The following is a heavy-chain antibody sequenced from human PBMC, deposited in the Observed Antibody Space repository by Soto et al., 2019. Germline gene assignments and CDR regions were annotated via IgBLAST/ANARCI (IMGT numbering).Heavy chain of an antibody. CDR2: IKQDGSEK. CDR1: GFTFSSYW. J-gene: IGHJ3*02. V-gene: IGHV3-7*03. Sequence: EVQLVESGGGLVQPGGSLRLSSAASGFTFSSYWMSWVRQAPGKGLEWVANIKQDGSEKYYVDSVKGRFTISRDNAKNSLYLQMNSLRAEDTAVYYCARDVLAGDGYNLGNAFDIWGQGTMVTVSS. D-gene: IGHD3-3*02. CDR3: ARDVLAGDGYNLGNAFDI.